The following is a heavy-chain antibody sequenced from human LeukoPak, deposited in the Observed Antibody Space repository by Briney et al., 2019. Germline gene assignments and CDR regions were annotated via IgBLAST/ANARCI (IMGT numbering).Heavy chain of an antibody. J-gene: IGHJ6*04. CDR3: AELGITMIGGV. V-gene: IGHV3-9*01. Sequence: SLRLSCAASGFTFDDYAMHWVRQAPGKGREWVSGISWNSGSIGYADSVKGRFTISRDNAKHSLYLQMNSPRAEDTAVYYCAELGITMIGGVWGKGTTVTISS. D-gene: IGHD3-10*02. CDR1: GFTFDDYA. CDR2: ISWNSGSI.